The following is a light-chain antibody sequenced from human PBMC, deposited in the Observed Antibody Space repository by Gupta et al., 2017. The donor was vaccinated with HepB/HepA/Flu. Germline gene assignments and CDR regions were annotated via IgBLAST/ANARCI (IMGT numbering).Light chain of an antibody. Sequence: EIVLTQSPATLSLSPGERAPLSCRASQSVSSYLAWYQQKPGQAPRLLIYDASNRATGIPARFSGSGSGTYFTLTISSLEPEDFAVYYCQQRSNWPTFGGGTKVEIK. J-gene: IGKJ4*01. CDR1: QSVSSY. CDR2: DAS. CDR3: QQRSNWPT. V-gene: IGKV3-11*01.